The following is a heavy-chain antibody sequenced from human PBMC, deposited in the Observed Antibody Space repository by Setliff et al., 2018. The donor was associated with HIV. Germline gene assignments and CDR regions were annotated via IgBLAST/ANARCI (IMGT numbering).Heavy chain of an antibody. Sequence: SETLSLTCTVSGGSISSHCWSWIRQPPGKGLEWIGYIYYSGSTNYNPSLKSRVTISVDTSKNQFSLKLSSVTAADTAVYYCAREDSSSWYSSLSFWGQGTLVTVSS. V-gene: IGHV4-59*11. D-gene: IGHD6-13*01. CDR3: AREDSSSWYSSLSF. CDR2: IYYSGST. CDR1: GGSISSHC. J-gene: IGHJ1*01.